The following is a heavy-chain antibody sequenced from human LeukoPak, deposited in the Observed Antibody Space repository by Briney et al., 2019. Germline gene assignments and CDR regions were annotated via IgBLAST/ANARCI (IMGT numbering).Heavy chain of an antibody. D-gene: IGHD3-22*01. CDR2: IYYSGST. V-gene: IGHV4-59*08. CDR3: ARLYYYDSSGYSFFDY. CDR1: GGSISSYY. Sequence: SETLSLTCTVSGGSISSYYWSWIRQPPGKGPEWIGYIYYSGSTNYNPSLKSRVTISVDTSKNQFSLKLSSVTAADTAVYYCARLYYYDSSGYSFFDYWGQGTLVTVSS. J-gene: IGHJ4*02.